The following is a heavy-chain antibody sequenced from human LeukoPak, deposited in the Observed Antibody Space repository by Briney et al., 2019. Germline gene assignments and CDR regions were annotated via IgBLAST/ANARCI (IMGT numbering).Heavy chain of an antibody. V-gene: IGHV4-31*03. J-gene: IGHJ4*02. D-gene: IGHD5-24*01. CDR2: IYYSGST. CDR1: GGSISSGGHY. Sequence: PSQTLSLTCTVSGGSISSGGHYWTWIRQHPGKGLECIGYIYYSGSTYYNPSLKSRVTISVDTSKNQFSLKLSSVTAADTAVYYCATGLRDGYNYVNYFDYWGQGTLVTVSS. CDR3: ATGLRDGYNYVNYFDY.